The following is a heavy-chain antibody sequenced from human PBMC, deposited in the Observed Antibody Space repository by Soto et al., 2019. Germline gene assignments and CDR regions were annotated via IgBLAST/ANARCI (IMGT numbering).Heavy chain of an antibody. Sequence: QSGGDLVQPGGSLRLSCAASGFTFDDYAMHWVRQVPGKGLEWVSGINWNSGSIGYGDSVKGRFAISRDNAKNSLHLQMNSLSAEDTAFYYCVKDESINWYSGHFRHWGQGTLVTVSS. CDR1: GFTFDDYA. CDR3: VKDESINWYSGHFRH. D-gene: IGHD6-13*01. CDR2: INWNSGSI. V-gene: IGHV3-9*01. J-gene: IGHJ1*01.